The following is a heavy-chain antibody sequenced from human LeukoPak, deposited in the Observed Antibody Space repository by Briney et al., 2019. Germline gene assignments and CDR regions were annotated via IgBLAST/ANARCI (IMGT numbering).Heavy chain of an antibody. J-gene: IGHJ4*02. D-gene: IGHD6-19*01. Sequence: GGSLRLSCAASEFTFSSYWMTWVRQAPGKGLEWVANIKEDGSEKYYEDSVKGRFTISRDNTKNLLYLEMNRLRAEDTAVYYCARYRLVWLPAPVFDYWGQGTLVTVSS. CDR2: IKEDGSEK. CDR3: ARYRLVWLPAPVFDY. CDR1: EFTFSSYW. V-gene: IGHV3-7*01.